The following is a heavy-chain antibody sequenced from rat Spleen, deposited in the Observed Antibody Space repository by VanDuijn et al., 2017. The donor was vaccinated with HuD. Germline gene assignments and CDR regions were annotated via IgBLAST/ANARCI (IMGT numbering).Heavy chain of an antibody. J-gene: IGHJ1*01. V-gene: IGHV5-31*01. CDR1: GFTFNNYW. CDR2: ITNTGGST. CDR3: TRVARPYWYFDF. Sequence: EVQLVKSGGGLVQPGRSLKLSCVASGFTFNNYWMTWIRQAPGKGLEWVASITNTGGSTYYPDSVKGRFTVSRDNAKSTLYLQMNSLRSEDTATYYCTRVARPYWYFDFWGPGTMVTVSS.